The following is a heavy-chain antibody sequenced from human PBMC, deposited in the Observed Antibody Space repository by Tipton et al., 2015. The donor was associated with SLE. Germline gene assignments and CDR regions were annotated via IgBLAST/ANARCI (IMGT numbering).Heavy chain of an antibody. D-gene: IGHD4-17*01. CDR1: GFTFSAYS. CDR2: ISGSGGST. Sequence: SLRLSCAASGFTFSAYSMSWVRQAPGKGLEWVSSISGSGGSTYYADSVKGRFTISRDNSKNTLYLQMNSLRAEDTAVYYCAKGNYGDYAAGDWFDPWGQGTLVTVSS. J-gene: IGHJ5*02. V-gene: IGHV3-23*01. CDR3: AKGNYGDYAAGDWFDP.